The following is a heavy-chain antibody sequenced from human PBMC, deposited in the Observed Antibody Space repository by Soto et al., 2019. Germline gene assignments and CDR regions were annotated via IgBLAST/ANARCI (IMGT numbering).Heavy chain of an antibody. CDR1: GFTVSSNY. CDR3: ARGLPTYYYYGMDV. Sequence: EVQLVESGGGLIQPGGSLRLSCAASGFTVSSNYMSWVRQAPGKGLEWVSVIYSGGSTYYADSVKGRFTISRDNSKNTLYLQMNSLRAEDTAVYYCARGLPTYYYYGMDVWSQGTTVTVSS. V-gene: IGHV3-53*01. J-gene: IGHJ6*02. CDR2: IYSGGST.